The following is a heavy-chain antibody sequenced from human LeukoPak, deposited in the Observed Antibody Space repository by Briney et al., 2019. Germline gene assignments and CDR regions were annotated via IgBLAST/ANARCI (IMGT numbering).Heavy chain of an antibody. V-gene: IGHV3-15*01. Sequence: PGGSLRLSCAVSGFTFFNAWMSWIRQAPGKGLEWVGRIKSKTDGGTTDYAAPVKGRFTVSRDDSKNTLYLQMNSLKTEDTAVYYCARGSLYGDYPQIPYYYYYMDVWGKGTTVTVSS. J-gene: IGHJ6*03. D-gene: IGHD4-17*01. CDR2: IKSKTDGGTT. CDR3: ARGSLYGDYPQIPYYYYYMDV. CDR1: GFTFFNAW.